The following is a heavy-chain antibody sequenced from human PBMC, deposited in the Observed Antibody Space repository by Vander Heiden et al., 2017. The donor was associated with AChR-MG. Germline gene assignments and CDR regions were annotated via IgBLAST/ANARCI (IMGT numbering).Heavy chain of an antibody. CDR3: ASQRDYYFDY. V-gene: IGHV4-31*03. CDR2: IYISGDS. Sequence: VQLQESGPALVQPSQSLSLTLTVSGVSISSCTHSWSLIRQRPGMGLDWLAYIYISGDSYFNPSLKSRLDILVDTSRNQFSLRLKSVTAADTASYYCASQRDYYFDYWGQGTLVTGSS. J-gene: IGHJ4*02. CDR1: GVSISSCTHS.